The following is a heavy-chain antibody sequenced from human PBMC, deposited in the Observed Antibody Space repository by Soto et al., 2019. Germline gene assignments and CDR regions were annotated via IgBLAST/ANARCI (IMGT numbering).Heavy chain of an antibody. Sequence: GASVKVSCKASEDTFTRYVIHWVRQAPGQRLEWMGWINAGNGNTKYSQNFQGRVTITRDAAASTAYMELSSLRSQDTAVYYCATSTIDTSTWKQYFYWMDVWGQGSTVTVSS. V-gene: IGHV1-3*01. CDR1: EDTFTRYV. CDR3: ATSTIDTSTWKQYFYWMDV. J-gene: IGHJ6*02. CDR2: INAGNGNT. D-gene: IGHD6-13*01.